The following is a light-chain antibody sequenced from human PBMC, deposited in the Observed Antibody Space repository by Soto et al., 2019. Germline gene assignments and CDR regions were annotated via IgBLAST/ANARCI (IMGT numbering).Light chain of an antibody. CDR2: DVI. CDR3: SSYTTSNTLL. Sequence: QSALTQPASVSGSPGQSITISCTGTSSDIGGYNYVSWYQQHPGKAPKLILYDVINRPSGVSDRLSGSKSGNTASLTISGLQAEDEGDYYCSSYTTSNTLLFGGGTKLTVL. V-gene: IGLV2-14*01. CDR1: SSDIGGYNY. J-gene: IGLJ2*01.